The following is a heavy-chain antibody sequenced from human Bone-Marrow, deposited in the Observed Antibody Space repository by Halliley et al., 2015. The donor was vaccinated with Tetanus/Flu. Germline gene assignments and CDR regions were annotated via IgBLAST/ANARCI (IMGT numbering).Heavy chain of an antibody. J-gene: IGHJ4*02. CDR2: IWHNWGNP. CDR3: AKASNIMTGYCDQ. Sequence: GWVAAIWHNWGNPYYVSSVEGRFTISRDNSKNTLSLQMDSLRGDDTAVYYCAKASNIMTGYCDQWGQGTLVIVSP. V-gene: IGHV3-33*03. D-gene: IGHD3-9*01.